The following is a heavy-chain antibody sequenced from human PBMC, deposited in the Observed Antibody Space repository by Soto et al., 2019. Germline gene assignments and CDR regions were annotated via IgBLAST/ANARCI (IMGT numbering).Heavy chain of an antibody. CDR1: GFTVSSNY. J-gene: IGHJ5*02. D-gene: IGHD6-19*01. CDR3: ARDSSGWNWFEP. V-gene: IGHV3-66*02. Sequence: GGSLRLSCAASGFTVSSNYMSWVRQAPGKGLEWVSAIDGSGGRTYYVDSVKGRFTISRDNSKNTLYLQMHSLRVEDTDVYYCARDSSGWNWFEPWGQGTLVNVSS. CDR2: IDGSGGRT.